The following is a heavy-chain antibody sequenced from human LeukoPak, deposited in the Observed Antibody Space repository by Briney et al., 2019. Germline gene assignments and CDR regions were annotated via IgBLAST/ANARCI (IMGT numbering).Heavy chain of an antibody. CDR2: ISSSSYI. J-gene: IGHJ5*02. V-gene: IGHV3-21*01. Sequence: GGSLRLSCAASGFTFSSYSMNWVRQAPGKGLEWVSSISSSSYIYYADSVKGRFTISRDNAKHSLYLRMNSLRAEDTAVYYCAREATVNIVVVPAPNWFDPWGQGTLVTVSS. CDR1: GFTFSSYS. D-gene: IGHD2-2*01. CDR3: AREATVNIVVVPAPNWFDP.